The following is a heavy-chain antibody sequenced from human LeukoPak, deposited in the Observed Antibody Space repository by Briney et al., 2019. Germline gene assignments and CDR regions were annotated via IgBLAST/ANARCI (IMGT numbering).Heavy chain of an antibody. CDR3: AAGTLSSSWDPTY. J-gene: IGHJ4*02. Sequence: SETLSLTCTVSGGSISSYYWSWIRQPPGKGLEWIGYLYYSGSTNYNPSLKSRVTISVDTSKNQLSLKLSSVTAADTAVYYCAAGTLSSSWDPTYWGQGTPVTVSS. V-gene: IGHV4-59*01. CDR2: LYYSGST. D-gene: IGHD6-13*01. CDR1: GGSISSYY.